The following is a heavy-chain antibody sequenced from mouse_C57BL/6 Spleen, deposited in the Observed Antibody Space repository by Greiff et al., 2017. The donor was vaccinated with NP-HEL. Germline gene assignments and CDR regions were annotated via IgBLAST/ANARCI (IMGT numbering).Heavy chain of an antibody. D-gene: IGHD2-4*01. V-gene: IGHV3-6*01. CDR2: ISYDGSN. Sequence: DVQLVESGPGLVKPSQSLSLTCSVTGYSITSGYYWNWIRQFPGNKLEWMGYISYDGSNNYNPSLKNRISITRDTSKNQFFLKLNSVTTEDTATYYCARYYDYGEGYWGQGTTLTVSS. CDR3: ARYYDYGEGY. J-gene: IGHJ2*01. CDR1: GYSITSGYY.